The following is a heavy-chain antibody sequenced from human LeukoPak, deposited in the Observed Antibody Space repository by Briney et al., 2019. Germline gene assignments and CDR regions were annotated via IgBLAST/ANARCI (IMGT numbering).Heavy chain of an antibody. J-gene: IGHJ4*02. D-gene: IGHD1-7*01. V-gene: IGHV4-4*09. CDR1: GGSISDYY. CDR3: ATLTPITATTGGY. CDR2: IYNSGRI. Sequence: SETLSLTCSVSGGSISDYYWSWIRRPPGKGLEWIGSIYNSGRINYSPPLKSRVTISVDTSKDQLSLKLNSVTAADTAVYYCATLTPITATTGGYWGQGTLVTVSS.